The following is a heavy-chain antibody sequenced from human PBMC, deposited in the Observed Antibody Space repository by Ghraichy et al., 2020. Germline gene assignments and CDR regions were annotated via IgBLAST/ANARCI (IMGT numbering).Heavy chain of an antibody. CDR3: GRFSWGSYYSYGMDV. Sequence: ESLNISCTVSGGSLRSYYWTWIRQSPGKGLEWIGYIYYSGATNYNPSLKSRVTISLDKSKNQFSLNLSSVTAADKAVYYCGRFSWGSYYSYGMDVWGQGTTVTVSS. CDR2: IYYSGAT. D-gene: IGHD7-27*01. J-gene: IGHJ6*02. CDR1: GGSLRSYY. V-gene: IGHV4-59*01.